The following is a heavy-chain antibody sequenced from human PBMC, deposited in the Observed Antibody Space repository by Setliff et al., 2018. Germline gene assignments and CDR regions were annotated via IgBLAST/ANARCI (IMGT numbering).Heavy chain of an antibody. V-gene: IGHV3-7*01. CDR3: ARSPANGGHDAFDI. CDR2: INQDGSQK. Sequence: GGSLRLSCAASGFTFSSYWMAWVRQAPGKGLEWVANINQDGSQKYYVDSVKGRFTISRDNARDSLYLHMNSLGAEDTAVYYCARSPANGGHDAFDIWGQGTMVTVSS. CDR1: GFTFSSYW. D-gene: IGHD6-25*01. J-gene: IGHJ3*02.